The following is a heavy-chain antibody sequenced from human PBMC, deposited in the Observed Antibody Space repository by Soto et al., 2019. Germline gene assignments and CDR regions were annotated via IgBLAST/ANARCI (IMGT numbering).Heavy chain of an antibody. J-gene: IGHJ6*02. Sequence: SVKVSCKASGGTFSSYAISWVRQAPGQGLEWMGGIIPIFGTANYAQKFQGRVTITADKSTSTAYMELSSLRSEDTAVYYCARDDSLVVPAANYYYYYGMDVLGQGTTVTVSS. D-gene: IGHD2-2*01. V-gene: IGHV1-69*06. CDR2: IIPIFGTA. CDR1: GGTFSSYA. CDR3: ARDDSLVVPAANYYYYYGMDV.